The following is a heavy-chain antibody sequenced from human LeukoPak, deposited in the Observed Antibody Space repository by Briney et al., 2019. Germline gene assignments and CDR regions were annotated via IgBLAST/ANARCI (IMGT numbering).Heavy chain of an antibody. CDR3: TREWYGELPY. CDR1: GFAFSGAW. V-gene: IGHV3-15*01. D-gene: IGHD3-10*01. Sequence: GGSLRLSCAASGFAFSGAWMSWVRQAPGRGLEWVGRIKSKRDGETTEYAAPVQGRFIISRDDSSDTLYLQLNALKTEDTAVYYCTREWYGELPYWGQGTLVTVSS. CDR2: IKSKRDGETT. J-gene: IGHJ4*02.